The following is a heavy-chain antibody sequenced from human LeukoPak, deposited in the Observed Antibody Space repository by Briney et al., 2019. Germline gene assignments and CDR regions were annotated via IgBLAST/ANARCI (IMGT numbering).Heavy chain of an antibody. J-gene: IGHJ6*02. V-gene: IGHV3-21*01. CDR1: GFTFSSYS. Sequence: GSLRLSCAASGFTFSSYSMNWVRQAPGKGLEWVSSISSSSSYIYYADSVKGRFTISRDNAKNSLYLQMNSLRAEDTAVYYCARELYDILTGYYIPNYYYYGMDVWGQGTTVTVSS. CDR3: ARELYDILTGYYIPNYYYYGMDV. D-gene: IGHD3-9*01. CDR2: ISSSSSYI.